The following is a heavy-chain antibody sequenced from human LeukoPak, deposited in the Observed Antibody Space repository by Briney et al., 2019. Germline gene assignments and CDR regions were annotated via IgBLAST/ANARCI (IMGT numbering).Heavy chain of an antibody. CDR2: ISSSSSYI. V-gene: IGHV3-21*01. CDR1: GFTFSSYS. D-gene: IGHD3-22*01. J-gene: IGHJ4*02. Sequence: GGSLRLSCAASGFTFSSYSMNWVRQAPGKGLEWVSSISSSSSYIYYADSVKGRFTISRDNAKNSLYLQMNSLRAEDTAVYYCARDLVEGSAYYYDTDYWGQGTLVTVSS. CDR3: ARDLVEGSAYYYDTDY.